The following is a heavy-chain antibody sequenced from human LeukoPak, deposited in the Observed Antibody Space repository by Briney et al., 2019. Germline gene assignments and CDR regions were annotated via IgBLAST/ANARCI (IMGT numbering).Heavy chain of an antibody. CDR3: GKERGNSQWFLYY. Sequence: PGGSLRLSCAASGFTVSSNYMSWVRQAPGKGLEWVSVIYSGGSTYYADSVKGRFTISRDNSKNTLYLQMNSLRAEDTAVYYCGKERGNSQWFLYYWGQGTLGPGSP. D-gene: IGHD3-10*01. J-gene: IGHJ4*02. V-gene: IGHV3-53*01. CDR1: GFTVSSNY. CDR2: IYSGGST.